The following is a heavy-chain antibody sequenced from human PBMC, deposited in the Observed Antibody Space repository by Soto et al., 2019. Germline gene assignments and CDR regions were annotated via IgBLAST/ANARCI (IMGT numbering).Heavy chain of an antibody. D-gene: IGHD2-2*01. CDR2: FDPEDGET. Sequence: ASVKVSCKVSGYTLTELSMHWVRQAPGKGLEWMGGFDPEDGETIYAQKFQGRVTMTEDTSTDTAYMELSSLRSEDTAVYYCATLGHPDIAVVPAAIDRNAFDIWGQGTMVTVSS. CDR3: ATLGHPDIAVVPAAIDRNAFDI. CDR1: GYTLTELS. V-gene: IGHV1-24*01. J-gene: IGHJ3*02.